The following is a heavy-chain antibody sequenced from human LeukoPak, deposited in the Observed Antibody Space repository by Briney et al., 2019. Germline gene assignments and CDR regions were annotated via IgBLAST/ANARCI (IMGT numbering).Heavy chain of an antibody. Sequence: ASVKVSCKAFGYTFTSYYMHWVRQAPGQGLEWMGIINPSGGSTSYAQKFRGRVTMTRDMSTSTVYMELSSLRSEDTAVYYCARADEMMVRGSRGFNWFDPWGQGTLVTVSS. CDR1: GYTFTSYY. CDR3: ARADEMMVRGSRGFNWFDP. V-gene: IGHV1-46*01. D-gene: IGHD3-10*01. J-gene: IGHJ5*02. CDR2: INPSGGST.